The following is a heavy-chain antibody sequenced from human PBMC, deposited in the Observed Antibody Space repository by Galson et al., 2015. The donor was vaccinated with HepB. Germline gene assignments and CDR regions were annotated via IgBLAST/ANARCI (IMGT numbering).Heavy chain of an antibody. CDR2: INPSGGST. J-gene: IGHJ6*02. V-gene: IGHV1-46*01. CDR1: GYTFTSYY. Sequence: SVKVSCKASGYTFTSYYMHWVRQAPGQGLEWMGIINPSGGSTSYAQKFQGRVTMTRDTSTSTVYMELSSLRSEDTAVYYCARDLQVLSYYYYGMDVWGQGTTVTVSS. CDR3: ARDLQVLSYYYYGMDV. D-gene: IGHD1-1*01.